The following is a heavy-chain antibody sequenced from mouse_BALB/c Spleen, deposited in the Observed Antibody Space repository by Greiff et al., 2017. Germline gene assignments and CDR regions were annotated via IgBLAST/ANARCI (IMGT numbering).Heavy chain of an antibody. D-gene: IGHD2-4*01. V-gene: IGHV1S41*01. CDR3: ARCPDYAGYYAMDY. CDR2: IAPGSGST. CDR1: GHTFTSYW. Sequence: DLVKPGASVKLSCKASGHTFTSYWINWIKQRPGQGLEWIGRIAPGSGSTYYNEMFKGKATLTVDTSSSTAYIQLSSLSSEDSAVYFCARCPDYAGYYAMDYWGQGTSVTVSS. J-gene: IGHJ4*01.